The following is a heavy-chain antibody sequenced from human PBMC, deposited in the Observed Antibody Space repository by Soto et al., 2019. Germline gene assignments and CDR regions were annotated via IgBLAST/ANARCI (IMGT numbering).Heavy chain of an antibody. CDR3: ATYRVTRI. Sequence: QVKLQESGPGLVKPSETLSLTCTVSGDSISNYWWSWVRQPPGKGLEWIGYIHNSGSTNYSPFFKNRATISLDMPNCLFSLKLSSVTAADTAVYYCATYRVTRIWGQGTLITVTS. J-gene: IGHJ4*02. D-gene: IGHD2-21*02. CDR1: GDSISNYW. V-gene: IGHV4-59*01. CDR2: IHNSGST.